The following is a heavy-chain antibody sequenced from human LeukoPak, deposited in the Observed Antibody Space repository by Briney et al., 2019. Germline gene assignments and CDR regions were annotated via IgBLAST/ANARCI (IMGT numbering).Heavy chain of an antibody. J-gene: IGHJ4*02. CDR1: GFTYRNGW. CDR2: IKSKSDGGTI. Sequence: GGSLRLSCAASGFTYRNGWMSWVRQAPGKGLEWLGRIKSKSDGGTIDYAAPVKGRFTISRDDSKNTVYLQMNSLKTEDTAVYYCSTDSGIAVAGVFDLWGQGTLVTASS. V-gene: IGHV3-15*01. D-gene: IGHD6-19*01. CDR3: STDSGIAVAGVFDL.